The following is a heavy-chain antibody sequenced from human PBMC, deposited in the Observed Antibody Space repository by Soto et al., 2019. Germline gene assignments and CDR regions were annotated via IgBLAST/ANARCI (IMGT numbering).Heavy chain of an antibody. CDR2: ISYDGSNK. CDR3: AKDGEEGDPCGY. V-gene: IGHV3-30*18. D-gene: IGHD2-21*01. CDR1: GFTFSSYG. J-gene: IGHJ4*02. Sequence: QVQLVESGGGVVQPGRSLRLSCAASGFTFSSYGMHWVRQAPGKGLEWVAVISYDGSNKYYADSVKGRFTISRDNSKNTLYLQMNSLGAEDTAVYYCAKDGEEGDPCGYWGQGTLVTVSS.